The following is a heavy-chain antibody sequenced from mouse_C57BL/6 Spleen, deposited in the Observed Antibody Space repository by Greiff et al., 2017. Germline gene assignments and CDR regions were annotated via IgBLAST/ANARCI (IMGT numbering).Heavy chain of an antibody. J-gene: IGHJ3*01. CDR3: ARYGNYDYGSAWFAY. CDR2: IYPRDGST. D-gene: IGHD2-4*01. V-gene: IGHV1-78*01. CDR1: GYTFTDHT. Sequence: QVQLQQSDAELVKPGASVKISCKVSGYTFTDHTIHWMKQRPEQGLEWIGYIYPRDGSTKYNEKFKGKATLTADKSSSTAYMQLNSLTSEDAAVYVCARYGNYDYGSAWFAYWGQGTLVTVSA.